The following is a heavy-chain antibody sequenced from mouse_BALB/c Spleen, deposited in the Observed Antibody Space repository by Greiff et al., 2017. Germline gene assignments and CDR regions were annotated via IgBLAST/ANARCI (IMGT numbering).Heavy chain of an antibody. D-gene: IGHD2-10*02. CDR2: INPYNGGT. Sequence: EVQLQESGPELVKPGASMKISCKASGYSFTGYTMNWVKQSHGKNLEWIGLINPYNGGTSYNQKFKGKATLTVDKSSSTAYMQLSSLASEDSAVYYCARQGYGNSLYAMDYWGQGTSVTVSS. J-gene: IGHJ4*01. CDR3: ARQGYGNSLYAMDY. V-gene: IGHV1S135*01. CDR1: GYSFTGYT.